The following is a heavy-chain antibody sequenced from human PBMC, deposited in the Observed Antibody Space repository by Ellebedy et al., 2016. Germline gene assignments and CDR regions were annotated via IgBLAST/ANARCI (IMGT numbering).Heavy chain of an antibody. CDR1: GFTFSSYS. J-gene: IGHJ6*03. CDR2: ISGSGGST. D-gene: IGHD2-15*01. CDR3: AKALSFHCSGGSCYSKYYYYYYMDV. V-gene: IGHV3-23*01. Sequence: GESLKISXAASGFTFSSYSMNWVRQAPGKGLEWVSAISGSGGSTYYADSVKGRFTISRDNSKNTLYLQMNSLRAEDTAVYYCAKALSFHCSGGSCYSKYYYYYYMDVWGKGTTVTVSS.